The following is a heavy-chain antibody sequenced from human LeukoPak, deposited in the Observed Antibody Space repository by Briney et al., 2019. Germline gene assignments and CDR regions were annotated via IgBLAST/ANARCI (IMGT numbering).Heavy chain of an antibody. CDR2: ISYDGSNK. D-gene: IGHD5-18*01. V-gene: IGHV3-30-3*01. J-gene: IGHJ4*02. CDR1: GFTFSSYA. CDR3: ARDGGSGYSYGLNYFDY. Sequence: GGSLRLSCAASGFTFSSYAMHWVRQAPGKGLEWVAVISYDGSNKYYADSVKGRFTISRDNSKNTLYLQMNSLRAEDTAVYYCARDGGSGYSYGLNYFDYWGQGTLVTVSS.